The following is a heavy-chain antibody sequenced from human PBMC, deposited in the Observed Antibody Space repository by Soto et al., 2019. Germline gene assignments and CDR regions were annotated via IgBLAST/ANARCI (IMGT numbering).Heavy chain of an antibody. Sequence: QVQLVQSGAEEKKPGASVKVSCKASGYTFTSYAMHWVRQAPGQRLEWMGWINAGNGNTKYSQKFQGRVTITRDTSASTAYMELSSLRSEDTDVYYCASSAVIAGYYYYGMDVWGQGTKVTVSS. CDR3: ASSAVIAGYYYYGMDV. V-gene: IGHV1-3*05. D-gene: IGHD2-2*01. J-gene: IGHJ6*02. CDR2: INAGNGNT. CDR1: GYTFTSYA.